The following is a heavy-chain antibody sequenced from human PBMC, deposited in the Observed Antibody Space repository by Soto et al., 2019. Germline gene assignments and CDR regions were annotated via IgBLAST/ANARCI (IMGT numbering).Heavy chain of an antibody. CDR3: ARGGVPAAMSY. CDR2: INSDGSNT. Sequence: EVQLVESGGGLVQPGGSLRLSCAASGFTFSSFWMHWVRQAPGEGLVWVSRINSDGSNTNYADSVKGRFTISRDNARNTVYRQVKRLRAEETAVYYCARGGVPAAMSYWGQGTLVTVSS. V-gene: IGHV3-74*01. J-gene: IGHJ4*02. CDR1: GFTFSSFW. D-gene: IGHD2-2*01.